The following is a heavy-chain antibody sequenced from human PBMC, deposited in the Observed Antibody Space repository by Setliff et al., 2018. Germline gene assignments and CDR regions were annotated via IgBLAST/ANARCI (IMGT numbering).Heavy chain of an antibody. CDR1: GYTFTGYY. CDR2: INGHSGTT. D-gene: IGHD2-21*02. Sequence: ASVKVSCKASGYTFTGYYMHWVRQAPGQGLEWMGWINGHSGTTNYAQKFQDRVTMTIDTSTSTAYMELRSLRSDDTAVYYCVRDTIAYCRDDCSDWFDPWGQGTLVTVSS. V-gene: IGHV1-2*02. J-gene: IGHJ5*02. CDR3: VRDTIAYCRDDCSDWFDP.